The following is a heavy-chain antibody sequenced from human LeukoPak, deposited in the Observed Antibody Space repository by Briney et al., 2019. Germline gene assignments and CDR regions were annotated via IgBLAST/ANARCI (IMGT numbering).Heavy chain of an antibody. J-gene: IGHJ4*02. CDR2: ISDRGGST. CDR3: AKGNLQSRHSTGFDH. D-gene: IGHD6-25*01. V-gene: IGHV3-23*01. Sequence: GGSLRLSCAASGFTFSSFAMSWVRQAPGKGLEWVSSISDRGGSTYYADSVKGRFTISRDNSKNTLYLQMSSLRAEDTAVYYCAKGNLQSRHSTGFDHWGQGTLVTVSS. CDR1: GFTFSSFA.